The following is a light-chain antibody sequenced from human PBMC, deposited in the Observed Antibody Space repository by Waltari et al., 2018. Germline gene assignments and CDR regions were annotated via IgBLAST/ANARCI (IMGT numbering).Light chain of an antibody. CDR3: CSYAGKYTSV. V-gene: IGLV2-11*01. CDR1: SSDIGGYNY. CDR2: DVT. Sequence: QSALTQPRSVSGSPGQSVTLSCTGTSSDIGGYNYVSWYQQHPGKVPNLIIFDVTKRPSGVPDRFSGSKAGNTASLTISGLQAGDEAVYFCCSYAGKYTSVFGAGTKVTVL. J-gene: IGLJ2*01.